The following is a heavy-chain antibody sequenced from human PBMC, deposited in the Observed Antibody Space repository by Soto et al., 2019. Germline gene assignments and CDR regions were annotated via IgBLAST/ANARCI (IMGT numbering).Heavy chain of an antibody. V-gene: IGHV1-18*01. CDR1: GYSFTTYG. D-gene: IGHD2-8*01. CDR2: ISTYNGDT. Sequence: QVQLVQSGAEVKKPGASVKVSCKASGYSFTTYGISWVRQAPGQGLEWMGWISTYNGDTNYAQKFHGRVTMTTDTSTSTAYMDLRSLRSDDTAVYFCARADVNTHGFSFLDYWGQGSLVTVSS. J-gene: IGHJ4*02. CDR3: ARADVNTHGFSFLDY.